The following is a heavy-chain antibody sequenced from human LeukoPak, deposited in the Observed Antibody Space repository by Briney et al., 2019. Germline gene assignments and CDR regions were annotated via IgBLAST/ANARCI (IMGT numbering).Heavy chain of an antibody. CDR2: IKQDGSER. Sequence: GESLRLSCAASGFTFSTYWMTWFRQAPGKGLEWVANIKQDGSERHYVDSVKGRFTISRDNAKNSLYLQMNSLRAEDTAVYYCAGGGGWIFRIWGQGTMLTVSS. CDR1: GFTFSTYW. D-gene: IGHD3-3*01. V-gene: IGHV3-7*01. CDR3: AGGGGWIFRI. J-gene: IGHJ3*02.